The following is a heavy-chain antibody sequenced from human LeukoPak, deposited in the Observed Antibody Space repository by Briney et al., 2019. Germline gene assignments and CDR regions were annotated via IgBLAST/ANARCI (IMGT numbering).Heavy chain of an antibody. Sequence: ASVKVSCKASGYTFTGYYMHWVRQAPGQGLEWMGWINPNSGGTNYAQKFQGRVTMTRDTSISTAYMELSRLRSDDTAVYYCASGLIVVVPAASFSDAFDIWGQGTMVTVSS. CDR1: GYTFTGYY. V-gene: IGHV1-2*02. J-gene: IGHJ3*02. CDR2: INPNSGGT. CDR3: ASGLIVVVPAASFSDAFDI. D-gene: IGHD2-2*01.